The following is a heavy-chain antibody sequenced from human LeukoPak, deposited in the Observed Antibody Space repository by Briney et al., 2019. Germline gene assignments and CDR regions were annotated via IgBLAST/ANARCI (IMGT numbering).Heavy chain of an antibody. J-gene: IGHJ6*02. CDR1: GFTFDDYA. V-gene: IGHV3-43*02. Sequence: PGGSLRLSCAASGFTFDDYAMQWVRQAPGKGLEWVSLISGDGGSTYYADSVKGRFTISRDNSKNSLYLQMNSLRTEDTALYYCAKDIGSSSWYVSFNIRTYYYYGMDVWGQGTTVTVSS. D-gene: IGHD6-13*01. CDR2: ISGDGGST. CDR3: AKDIGSSSWYVSFNIRTYYYYGMDV.